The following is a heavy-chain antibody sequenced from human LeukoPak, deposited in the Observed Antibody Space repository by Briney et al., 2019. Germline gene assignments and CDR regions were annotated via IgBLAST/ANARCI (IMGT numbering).Heavy chain of an antibody. Sequence: SETLSLTCTVSGGSISSGGYYWSWIRQHPGGGLQWIGYMYYSGSTYYNPSLKSRLTISVDTSKSQFSLRLSSVTAADTAVYYCARRIAAAGTRWFDPWGQGTLVTVSS. CDR1: GGSISSGGYY. CDR3: ARRIAAAGTRWFDP. D-gene: IGHD6-13*01. CDR2: MYYSGST. V-gene: IGHV4-31*03. J-gene: IGHJ5*02.